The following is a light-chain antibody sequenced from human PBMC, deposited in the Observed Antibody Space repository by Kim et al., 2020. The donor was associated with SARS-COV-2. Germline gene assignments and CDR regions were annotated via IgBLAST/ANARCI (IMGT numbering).Light chain of an antibody. Sequence: DIQMTQSTSSLSASVGDRVTITCRASQNINKYLNWYQQKPGRAPKLLIYDASILQTGVPSRFSGRGSGTDFSLTISSLQPEDVATYYCQEYDNLPALTFGGGTKVDIK. CDR3: QEYDNLPALT. J-gene: IGKJ4*01. V-gene: IGKV1-33*01. CDR2: DAS. CDR1: QNINKY.